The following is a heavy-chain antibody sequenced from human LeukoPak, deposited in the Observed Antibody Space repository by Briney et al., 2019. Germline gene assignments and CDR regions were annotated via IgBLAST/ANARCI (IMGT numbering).Heavy chain of an antibody. CDR3: ARGRGYNSGYPFDY. CDR1: GFTFSSYA. CDR2: ISYDGSNK. D-gene: IGHD5-18*01. Sequence: PGGSLRLSCAASGFTFSSYAMHWVRQAPGKGLEWVAVISYDGSNKYYADSVKGRFTISRDNSKNTLYLQMNSLRAEDTAVYYCARGRGYNSGYPFDYWGQGTLVTVSS. V-gene: IGHV3-30-3*01. J-gene: IGHJ4*02.